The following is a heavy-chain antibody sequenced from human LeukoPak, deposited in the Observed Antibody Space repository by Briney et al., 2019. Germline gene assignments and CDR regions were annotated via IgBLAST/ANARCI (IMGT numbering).Heavy chain of an antibody. CDR1: GGSISSYY. D-gene: IGHD6-19*01. Sequence: SETLSLTCTVSGGSISSYYWSWIRQPAGKGLEWIGRIYTSGSTNYNPSLKSRVTMSVDTSKNQFSLKLSSVTAADPAVYYCARXXQWLATXXXXVXXXXTTVTVSS. CDR3: ARXXQWLATXXXXV. CDR2: IYTSGST. V-gene: IGHV4-4*07. J-gene: IGHJ6*04.